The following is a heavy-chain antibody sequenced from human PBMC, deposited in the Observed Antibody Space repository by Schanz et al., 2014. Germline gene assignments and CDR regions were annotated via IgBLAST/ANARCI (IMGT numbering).Heavy chain of an antibody. D-gene: IGHD6-13*01. CDR3: AREQIMAAAGLVDY. V-gene: IGHV3-33*08. CDR1: GFTLSSYA. J-gene: IGHJ4*02. CDR2: IWSDGSTK. Sequence: VQLLESGGGLVQPGGSLRLSCAAYGFTLSSYAMHWVRQAPGKGLEWVAVIWSDGSTKYYADSVKGRFTISRDNSKNTLYLQMNSLRAEDTAVYYCAREQIMAAAGLVDYWGQGTLVTVSS.